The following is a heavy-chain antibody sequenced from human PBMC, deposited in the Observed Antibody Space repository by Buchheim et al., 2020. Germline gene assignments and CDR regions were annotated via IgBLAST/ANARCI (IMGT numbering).Heavy chain of an antibody. Sequence: EVQLVESGGGFVQPGGSLRLSCAASGFTFSSYSMNWVRQAPGKGLEWISYINSVSSTMHYADSVTGRFTVSRDNVQKSLYLQMNSLRDEDTAVYYCARDRSSLIDYWGQGTL. D-gene: IGHD2-2*01. CDR1: GFTFSSYS. CDR2: INSVSSTM. J-gene: IGHJ4*02. V-gene: IGHV3-48*02. CDR3: ARDRSSLIDY.